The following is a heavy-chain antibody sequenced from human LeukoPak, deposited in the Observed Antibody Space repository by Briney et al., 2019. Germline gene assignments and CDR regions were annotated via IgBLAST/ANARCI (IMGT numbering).Heavy chain of an antibody. D-gene: IGHD3-10*01. Sequence: SETLSLTCAVSVGSISSGGYSWSWIRQPPGKGLEWIGYIYHSGSTYYNPSLKSRVTISVDRSKNQFSLKLSSVTAADTAVYYCARGEAWGSGSYYFDYWGQGTLVTVSS. CDR3: ARGEAWGSGSYYFDY. V-gene: IGHV4-30-2*01. CDR2: IYHSGST. CDR1: VGSISSGGYS. J-gene: IGHJ4*02.